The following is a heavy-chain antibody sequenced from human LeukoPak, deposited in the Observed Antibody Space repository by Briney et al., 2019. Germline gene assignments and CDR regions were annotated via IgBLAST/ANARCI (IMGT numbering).Heavy chain of an antibody. CDR1: GYTFSTYG. Sequence: GASVKVSCKASGYTFSTYGISWVRQAPGQGLEWVGWISAYNGNTNYAQKLQGRVTMTIDTSTSTAYMEVRSLRSDDTAVYYCATTVKAGVAAAVSPFDYWGQGTLVTASS. CDR2: ISAYNGNT. D-gene: IGHD6-13*01. V-gene: IGHV1-18*01. CDR3: ATTVKAGVAAAVSPFDY. J-gene: IGHJ4*02.